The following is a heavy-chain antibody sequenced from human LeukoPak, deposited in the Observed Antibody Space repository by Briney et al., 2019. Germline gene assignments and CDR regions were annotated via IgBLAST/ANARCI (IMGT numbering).Heavy chain of an antibody. Sequence: PGGSLRLSCAASGFTFSSFAMTWVRQAPGKGLEWVSSIGSSGGTTYYADSVKGRFTIFRDNSKNTLYLQMNSLRAEDTAVYYCAKEDKYGTYRYNLFDYWGQGTLVTVSS. CDR1: GFTFSSFA. CDR2: IGSSGGTT. V-gene: IGHV3-23*01. J-gene: IGHJ4*02. D-gene: IGHD3-16*02. CDR3: AKEDKYGTYRYNLFDY.